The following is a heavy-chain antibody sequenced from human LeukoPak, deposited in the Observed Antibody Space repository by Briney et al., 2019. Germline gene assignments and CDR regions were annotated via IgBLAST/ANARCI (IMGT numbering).Heavy chain of an antibody. V-gene: IGHV1-69*13. CDR2: IIPIFGTA. CDR1: GGTFSSYA. D-gene: IGHD3-9*01. CDR3: ARPHELYDILTGPLDY. J-gene: IGHJ4*02. Sequence: SVKVYCKASGGTFSSYAISWVRQAPGQGLEWMGGIIPIFGTANYAQKFQGRVTITADESTSTAYMELSSLRSEDTAVYYCARPHELYDILTGPLDYWGQGTLVTVSS.